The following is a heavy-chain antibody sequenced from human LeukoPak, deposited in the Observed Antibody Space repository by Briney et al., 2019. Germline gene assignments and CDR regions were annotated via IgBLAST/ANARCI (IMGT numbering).Heavy chain of an antibody. CDR3: ASSGIAAAGSWPFDY. D-gene: IGHD6-13*01. V-gene: IGHV3-11*01. Sequence: PGGSLRLSCAASGFTFSDYYMSWIRQAPAKGLEWVSYISSSGSTIYYADSMKGRFTISRDNAKNSLYLQMNSLRAEDTAVYYCASSGIAAAGSWPFDYWGQGTLVTVSS. CDR2: ISSSGSTI. J-gene: IGHJ4*02. CDR1: GFTFSDYY.